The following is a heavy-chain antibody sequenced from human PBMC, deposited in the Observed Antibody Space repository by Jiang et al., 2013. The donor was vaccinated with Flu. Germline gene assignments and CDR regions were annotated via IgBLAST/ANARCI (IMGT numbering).Heavy chain of an antibody. CDR1: GXTFTGYY. D-gene: IGHD3-22*01. CDR3: ARDPHYYDSSGYSIPLDY. CDR2: INPNSGGT. J-gene: IGHJ4*02. Sequence: AEVKKPGASVKVSCKASGXTFTGYYMHWVRQAPGQGLEWMGWINPNSGGTNYAQKFQGRVTMTRDTSISTAYMELSRLRSDDTAVYYCARDPHYYDSSGYSIPLDYWGQGTLVTVSS. V-gene: IGHV1-2*02.